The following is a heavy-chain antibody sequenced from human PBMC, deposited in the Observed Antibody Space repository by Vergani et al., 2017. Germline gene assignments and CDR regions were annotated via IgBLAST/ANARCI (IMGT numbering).Heavy chain of an antibody. CDR2: ISGSGGST. CDR3: AKANPRNSGYDYLYYYHAMDV. CDR1: GFTFNHYA. J-gene: IGHJ6*02. Sequence: EVQLLESGGDLVQPGGSLRLSCAASGFTFNHYAMNWVRQAPGKGLEGVSGISGSGGSTYYAGSVKGRFTISRDRSKNTLYLQMNSLSAGDTAVYYCAKANPRNSGYDYLYYYHAMDVWGQGTTVTVSS. V-gene: IGHV3-23*01. D-gene: IGHD5-12*01.